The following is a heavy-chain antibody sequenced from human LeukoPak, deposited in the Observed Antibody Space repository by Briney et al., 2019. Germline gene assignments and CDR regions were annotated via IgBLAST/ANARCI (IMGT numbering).Heavy chain of an antibody. D-gene: IGHD1-26*01. CDR2: INSDGINT. CDR3: ARDGSSIVGATHWFDP. J-gene: IGHJ5*02. CDR1: GFTFSNYW. Sequence: GGSLRLSCAASGFTFSNYWMHWVRQAPGKGLVWVSRINSDGINTGYADSVKGRFTISRDNAKNTLYLQMNSLRAEDTAVYYCARDGSSIVGATHWFDPWGQGTLVTVSS. V-gene: IGHV3-74*01.